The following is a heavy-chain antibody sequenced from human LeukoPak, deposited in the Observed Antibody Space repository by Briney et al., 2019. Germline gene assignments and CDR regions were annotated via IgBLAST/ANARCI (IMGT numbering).Heavy chain of an antibody. CDR1: GFTFSSYG. CDR2: ISYDGSNK. D-gene: IGHD4-17*01. Sequence: GGSLRLSCAASGFTFSSYGMHWVRQAPGKGLEWVAVISYDGSNKYYADSVKGRFTISRDNSKNTLYLQMNSLRAEDTPVYYCAKNRDYVSFDYWGQGTLVTVSS. V-gene: IGHV3-30*18. CDR3: AKNRDYVSFDY. J-gene: IGHJ4*02.